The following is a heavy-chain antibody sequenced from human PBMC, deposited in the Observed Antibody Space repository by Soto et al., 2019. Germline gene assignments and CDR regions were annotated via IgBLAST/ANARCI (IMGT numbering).Heavy chain of an antibody. CDR3: ARDRIVATRTYYYYYYGMDV. V-gene: IGHV3-33*01. CDR2: IWYDGSNK. J-gene: IGHJ6*02. Sequence: PGGSLRLSCAASVFTFSSYGMHWVRQAPGKGLEWVAVIWYDGSNKYYADSVKGRFTISRDNSKNTLYLQMNSLRAEDTAVYYCARDRIVATRTYYYYYYGMDVWGQGTTVTVSS. D-gene: IGHD5-12*01. CDR1: VFTFSSYG.